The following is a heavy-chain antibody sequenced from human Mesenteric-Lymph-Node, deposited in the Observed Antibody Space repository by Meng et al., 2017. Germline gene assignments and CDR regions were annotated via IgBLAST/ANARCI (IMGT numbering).Heavy chain of an antibody. CDR2: IYWNDEN. D-gene: IGHD3-10*01. CDR1: GFSLHTTGEV. CDR3: ARGLILAYGTGISCFQP. Sequence: QSTLKESGQTRVKPTETLTLTLTFSGFSLHTTGEVLGWFRQPPGRALEWIGIIYWNDENQYSPSVKSRLTITEDTSKNQFVLTLTSMAPVDTATYYCARGLILAYGTGISCFQPWGQGTLVTVSS. V-gene: IGHV2-5*01. J-gene: IGHJ1*01.